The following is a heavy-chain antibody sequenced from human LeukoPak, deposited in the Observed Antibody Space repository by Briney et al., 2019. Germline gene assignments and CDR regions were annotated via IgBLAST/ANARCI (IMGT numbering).Heavy chain of an antibody. D-gene: IGHD3-22*01. Sequence: PGGSLRLPCAASGFTFSSYGMSWVRQAPGKGLEWVSAISGSGGSTYYADSVKGRFTISRDNSKNTLYLQMNSLRAEDTAVYYCAKDPTYYYDSSDYWGQGTLVTVSS. CDR1: GFTFSSYG. J-gene: IGHJ4*02. V-gene: IGHV3-23*01. CDR2: ISGSGGST. CDR3: AKDPTYYYDSSDY.